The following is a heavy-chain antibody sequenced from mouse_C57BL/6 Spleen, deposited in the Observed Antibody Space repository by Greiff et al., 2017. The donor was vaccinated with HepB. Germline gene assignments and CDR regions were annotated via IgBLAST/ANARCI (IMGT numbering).Heavy chain of an antibody. Sequence: QVQLKQPGAELVKPGASVKLSCKASGYTFTSYWMHWVKQRPGQGLEWIGMIHPNSGSTNYNEKFKSKATLTVDKSSSTAYMQLSSLTSEDSAVYYCAFYYYGAYYFDYWGQGTTLTVSS. CDR2: IHPNSGST. CDR1: GYTFTSYW. J-gene: IGHJ2*01. D-gene: IGHD1-1*01. V-gene: IGHV1-64*01. CDR3: AFYYYGAYYFDY.